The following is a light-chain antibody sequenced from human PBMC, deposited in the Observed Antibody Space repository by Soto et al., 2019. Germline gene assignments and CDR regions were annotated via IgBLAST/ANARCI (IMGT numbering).Light chain of an antibody. V-gene: IGLV2-14*01. CDR2: DVT. Sequence: QSALTQPASVSGSPGQSITISCTGTSSDVGGYNYVSWYQQHPGKAPKLLIYDVTNRPSGVSNRFSGSKSGNTASLTISGLQAEDDADYYCSSYAGSGTYVFGTGTKLTVL. J-gene: IGLJ1*01. CDR1: SSDVGGYNY. CDR3: SSYAGSGTYV.